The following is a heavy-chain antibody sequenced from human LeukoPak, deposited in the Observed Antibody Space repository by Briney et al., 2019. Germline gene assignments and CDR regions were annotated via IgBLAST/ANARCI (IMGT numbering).Heavy chain of an antibody. D-gene: IGHD6-13*01. CDR1: GFTFSTYW. J-gene: IGHJ4*02. Sequence: PGGSLRLSCAASGFTFSTYWMSWVRQAPGKGLEWVANIKQDGSEKYYVDSVKGPFTVSRDNAKNSLYLQMNSLRAEETAMYYFARDSAGNDYGGQGTLVTVYS. CDR3: ARDSAGNDY. CDR2: IKQDGSEK. V-gene: IGHV3-7*01.